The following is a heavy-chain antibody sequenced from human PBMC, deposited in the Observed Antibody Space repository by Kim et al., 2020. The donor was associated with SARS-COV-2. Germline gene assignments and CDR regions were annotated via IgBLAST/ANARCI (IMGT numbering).Heavy chain of an antibody. V-gene: IGHV1-46*01. J-gene: IGHJ4*02. CDR3: ARENSSSWLQLDY. Sequence: YEQKCQGRVTMTRDTSTSTVYMELSSLRSEDTAVYYCARENSSSWLQLDYWGQGTLVTVSS. D-gene: IGHD6-13*01.